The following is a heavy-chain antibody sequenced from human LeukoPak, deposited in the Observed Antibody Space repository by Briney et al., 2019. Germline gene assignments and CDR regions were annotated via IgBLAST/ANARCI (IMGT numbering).Heavy chain of an antibody. CDR1: GFTFSSYA. Sequence: PGRSLRLSCAASGFTFSSYAMHWVRQAPGKGLEWVAVISYDGSNKYYADSVKGRFTISRDNSKNTLYLQMNSLRAEDTAVYYYARAWWIQLWSSRPGYMDVWGKGTTVTVSS. CDR2: ISYDGSNK. D-gene: IGHD5-18*01. V-gene: IGHV3-30*01. J-gene: IGHJ6*03. CDR3: ARAWWIQLWSSRPGYMDV.